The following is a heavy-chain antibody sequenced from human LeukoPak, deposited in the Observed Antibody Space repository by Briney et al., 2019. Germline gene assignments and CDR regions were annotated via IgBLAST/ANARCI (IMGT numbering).Heavy chain of an antibody. J-gene: IGHJ6*04. CDR1: GFTFDDYA. CDR2: ITWNSDNI. CDR3: AELGITMIGGV. D-gene: IGHD3-10*02. Sequence: AVRLSCAGSGFTFDDYAMEWVRQAPRKGLEWVSGITWNSDNIEYADSVKGRFTISRDNAKNSLYLQMNSLRAEDTAVYYCAELGITMIGGVWGKGTTVTISS. V-gene: IGHV3-9*01.